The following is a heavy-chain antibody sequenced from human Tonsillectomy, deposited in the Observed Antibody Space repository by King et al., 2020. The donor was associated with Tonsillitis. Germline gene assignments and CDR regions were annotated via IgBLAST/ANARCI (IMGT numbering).Heavy chain of an antibody. D-gene: IGHD1-26*01. J-gene: IGHJ6*03. CDR1: GFTFSRYA. V-gene: IGHV3-23*04. Sequence: VQLVESGGGLVQPGGSLRLSCAASGFTFSRYAMTWVRQAPGRGLEWGSVISGNGACIYYADSVKGRFTISRDNSKNTLYPQMNSLTAEDTAVYYCAKDGSGMGYYYSYMDVWGKGTTVTVSS. CDR3: AKDGSGMGYYYSYMDV. CDR2: ISGNGACI.